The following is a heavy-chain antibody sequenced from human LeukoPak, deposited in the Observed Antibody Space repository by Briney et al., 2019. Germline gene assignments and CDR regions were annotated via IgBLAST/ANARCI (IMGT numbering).Heavy chain of an antibody. CDR1: GITFSSYG. CDR2: MRYDGSNT. D-gene: IGHD3-9*01. J-gene: IGHJ4*02. CDR3: ANGPHYNILTGFYKVRSHLDY. Sequence: GGTLRLSCAASGITFSSYGMHWVRQAPGKGLEWLAFMRYDGSNTHYADSVKGRFTISRDNSKNTLFLQMNSLRSEDTALYYCANGPHYNILTGFYKVRSHLDYWGQGTLVTVSS. V-gene: IGHV3-30*02.